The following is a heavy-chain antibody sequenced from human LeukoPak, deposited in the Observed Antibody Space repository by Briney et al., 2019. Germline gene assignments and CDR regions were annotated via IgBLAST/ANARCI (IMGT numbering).Heavy chain of an antibody. V-gene: IGHV3-21*04. J-gene: IGHJ4*02. CDR1: GFTFSSYS. Sequence: GGSLRLSCAASGFTFSSYSMTWVRQAPGKGLEWVSSISSSSSYIYYADSVKGRFTISRDNAKNSLYLQMNSLRAEDTAVYYCARERLWRYLSRSFDYWGQGALVTVSS. CDR2: ISSSSSYI. D-gene: IGHD2/OR15-2a*01. CDR3: ARERLWRYLSRSFDY.